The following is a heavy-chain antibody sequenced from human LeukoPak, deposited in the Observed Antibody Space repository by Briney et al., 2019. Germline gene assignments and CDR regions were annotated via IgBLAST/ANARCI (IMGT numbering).Heavy chain of an antibody. Sequence: PSETLSLTCTVSGGSISSGGYYWSWIRQPPGKGLEWIGSIYYSGSTYYNPSLKSRVTISVDTSKNHFSLKLSSVTAADTAVYYCARGSGDIVVVVADYGMDVWGQGTTVTVSS. CDR1: GGSISSGGYY. J-gene: IGHJ6*02. CDR3: ARGSGDIVVVVADYGMDV. V-gene: IGHV4-39*07. D-gene: IGHD2-15*01. CDR2: IYYSGST.